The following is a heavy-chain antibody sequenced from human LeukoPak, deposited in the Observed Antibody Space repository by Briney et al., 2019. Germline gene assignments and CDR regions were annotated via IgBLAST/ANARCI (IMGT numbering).Heavy chain of an antibody. J-gene: IGHJ4*02. CDR1: GFTFSSYG. V-gene: IGHV3-33*01. Sequence: GGSLRLSCAASGFTFSSYGMHWVRQAPGKGLEWVALIWYDGSNKYYADSVKGRLTISRDNSKNTLYLQMNSLRAEDTAVYYCAREGPRGNSQFDYWGQETLVTVSS. CDR3: AREGPRGNSQFDY. D-gene: IGHD2/OR15-2a*01. CDR2: IWYDGSNK.